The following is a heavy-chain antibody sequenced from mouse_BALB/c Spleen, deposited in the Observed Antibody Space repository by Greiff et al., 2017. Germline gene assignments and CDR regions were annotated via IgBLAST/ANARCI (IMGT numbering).Heavy chain of an antibody. V-gene: IGHV1-87*01. CDR2: IYPGDGDT. CDR1: GYTFTSYW. Sequence: VQGVESGAELARPGASVKLSCKASGYTFTSYWMQWVKQRPGQGLEWIGAIYPGDGDTRYTQKFKGKATLTADKSSSTAYMQLSSLASEDSAVYYCAREGITTAWFAYWGQGTLVTVSA. J-gene: IGHJ3*01. CDR3: AREGITTAWFAY. D-gene: IGHD2-4*01.